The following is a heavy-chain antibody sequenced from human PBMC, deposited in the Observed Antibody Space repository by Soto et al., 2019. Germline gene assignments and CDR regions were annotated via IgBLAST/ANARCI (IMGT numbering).Heavy chain of an antibody. V-gene: IGHV3-49*03. CDR3: TRAAYSSSWYPYYYYGMDA. D-gene: IGHD6-13*01. CDR1: GFTFGDYA. CDR2: IRSKAYGGTT. Sequence: GGSLRLSCTASGFTFGDYAMSWFRQAPGKGLEWVGFIRSKAYGGTTEYAASVKGRFTISRDDSKSIAYLQMNSLKTEDTAVYYCTRAAYSSSWYPYYYYGMDAWGQGTTVTVSS. J-gene: IGHJ6*02.